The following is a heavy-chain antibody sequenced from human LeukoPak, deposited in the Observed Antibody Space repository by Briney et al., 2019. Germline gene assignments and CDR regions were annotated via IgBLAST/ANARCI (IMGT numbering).Heavy chain of an antibody. CDR2: IIHIFGTA. V-gene: IGHV1-69*13. D-gene: IGHD6-13*01. J-gene: IGHJ4*02. CDR3: AREGSSWTVDY. CDR1: GGTFSSYA. Sequence: SVKASCKASGGTFSSYAISWVRQAPGQGLEWMGGIIHIFGTANYAQKFQGRVTITADESTSTAYMELSSLRSEDTAAYYCAREGSSWTVDYWGQGTLVTVSS.